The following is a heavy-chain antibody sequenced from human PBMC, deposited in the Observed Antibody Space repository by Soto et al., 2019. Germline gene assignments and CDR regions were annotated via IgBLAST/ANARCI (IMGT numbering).Heavy chain of an antibody. V-gene: IGHV3-53*04. J-gene: IGHJ5*02. D-gene: IGHD6-19*01. CDR1: GFTVSSNY. Sequence: EVQLVESGGGLVQPGGSLRLSCAASGFTVSSNYMSWVRQAPGKGLEWVSVIHSGGSTYYADSVKGRFTISRHNSKNTLYLQMNSLRAEDTAVYYCARFYGIAVAGGVLDNWFDPWGQGTLVTVSS. CDR2: IHSGGST. CDR3: ARFYGIAVAGGVLDNWFDP.